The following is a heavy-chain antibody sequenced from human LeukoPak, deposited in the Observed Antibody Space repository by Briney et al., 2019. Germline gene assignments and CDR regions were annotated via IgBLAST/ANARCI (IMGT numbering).Heavy chain of an antibody. J-gene: IGHJ4*02. V-gene: IGHV4-38-2*01. Sequence: PSETLSLTCAVSGYSISSGYYWGWIRQPPGKGLEWIGSIYHSASTYYNPSLKSRVTISVDTSKNQFSLKLSSVTAADTAVYYCARLCCGPLGYWGQGTLVTVSS. D-gene: IGHD2-21*01. CDR1: GYSISSGYY. CDR3: ARLCCGPLGY. CDR2: IYHSAST.